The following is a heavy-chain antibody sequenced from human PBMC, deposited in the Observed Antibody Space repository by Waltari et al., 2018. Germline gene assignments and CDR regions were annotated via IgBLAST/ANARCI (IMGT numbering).Heavy chain of an antibody. D-gene: IGHD5-12*01. CDR3: ARRYNGYDYSYFDY. CDR2: FYPSGTT. J-gene: IGHJ4*02. Sequence: QVQLQESGPGLVKPSETLSFTCTVTGGSISTDHWSWIRQPAGRGLEWIGRFYPSGTTNYNPSLKSRVTMSVDASKNLFSLRLSSVTAADTAVYYCARRYNGYDYSYFDYWGQGTLVTVSS. CDR1: GGSISTDH. V-gene: IGHV4-4*07.